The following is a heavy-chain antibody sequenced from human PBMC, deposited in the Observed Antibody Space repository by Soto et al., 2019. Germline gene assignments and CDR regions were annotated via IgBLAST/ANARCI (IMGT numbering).Heavy chain of an antibody. D-gene: IGHD2-15*01. CDR3: AREVVLRSFDY. Sequence: QVQLVQSGAEVKKPGASVTVSCKASGYTFTSYDITWVRQATGQGLEWMGWMNPNSGNTAYAQKFPGRVTMTRNTSISTAYMELSSLRSEDTAVYYGAREVVLRSFDYWGQGTLVTVSS. J-gene: IGHJ4*02. CDR2: MNPNSGNT. CDR1: GYTFTSYD. V-gene: IGHV1-8*01.